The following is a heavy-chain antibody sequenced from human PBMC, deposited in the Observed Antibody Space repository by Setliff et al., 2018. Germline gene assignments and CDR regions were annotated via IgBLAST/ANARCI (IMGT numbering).Heavy chain of an antibody. V-gene: IGHV4-31*03. CDR3: ACGRAGHSGH. CDR1: GGSISSGGYY. J-gene: IGHJ4*02. D-gene: IGHD6-19*01. CDR2: IYYSGSTS. Sequence: SETLSLTCTVSGGSISSGGYYWSWIRQHPGKGLEWIGYIYYSGSTSYYNPSLKSRVTISVETSKNQFSLKLSSVTAADTAVYYCACGRAGHSGHWGQGTLVTVSS.